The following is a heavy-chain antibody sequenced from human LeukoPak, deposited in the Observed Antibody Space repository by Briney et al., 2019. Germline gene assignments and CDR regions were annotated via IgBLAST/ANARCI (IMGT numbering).Heavy chain of an antibody. CDR3: ARTSGSYYSHFDY. CDR2: IIPIFGTA. D-gene: IGHD1-26*01. J-gene: IGHJ4*02. V-gene: IGHV1-69*13. Sequence: SVTVPCKASGYTFTSYYMHWVRQAPGQGLEWMGGIIPIFGTANYAQKFQGRVTITADESTSTAYMELSSLRSEDTAVYYCARTSGSYYSHFDYWGQGTLVTVSS. CDR1: GYTFTSYY.